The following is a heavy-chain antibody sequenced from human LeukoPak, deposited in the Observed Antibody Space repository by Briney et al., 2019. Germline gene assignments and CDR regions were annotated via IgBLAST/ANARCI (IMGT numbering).Heavy chain of an antibody. Sequence: GGSLRLSCAASGFTFSSYAMSWVRQAPGKGLEWVSAISGSGGSTYYADSVKGRFTTSRDNSKNTLYLQMNSLRAEDTAVYYCAKDGTMIVAGDVWSLEVYYFDYWGQGTLVTVSS. CDR1: GFTFSSYA. CDR3: AKDGTMIVAGDVWSLEVYYFDY. J-gene: IGHJ4*02. CDR2: ISGSGGST. D-gene: IGHD3-22*01. V-gene: IGHV3-23*01.